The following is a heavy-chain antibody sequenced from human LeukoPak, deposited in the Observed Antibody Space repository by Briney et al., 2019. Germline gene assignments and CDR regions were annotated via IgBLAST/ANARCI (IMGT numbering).Heavy chain of an antibody. CDR2: ISSSGST. CDR1: GDSISSNY. V-gene: IGHV4-59*12. J-gene: IGHJ6*03. D-gene: IGHD6-13*01. Sequence: SETLSLTCTVSGDSISSNYWSWIRQPPGKGLEWIAYISSSGSTNYNPSLKSRVTISVDTSKNQFSLKLSSVTAADTAVYYCARRGSSWYYYMDVWGKGTTVTVSS. CDR3: ARRGSSWYYYMDV.